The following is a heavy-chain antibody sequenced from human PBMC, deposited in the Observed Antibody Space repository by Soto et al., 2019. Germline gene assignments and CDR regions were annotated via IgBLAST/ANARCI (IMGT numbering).Heavy chain of an antibody. CDR2: IYYGGST. J-gene: IGHJ5*02. CDR3: ARSQPKDNWFDP. Sequence: ASETLSLTCTVSWDSLSTYYWSWIRQSPGKGLEWIGFIYYGGSTNYNPSLKSRVTISVDTPKNQFSLKLSSVTAADTAVYYCARSQPKDNWFDPWGQGTLVTVSS. CDR1: WDSLSTYY. V-gene: IGHV4-59*08.